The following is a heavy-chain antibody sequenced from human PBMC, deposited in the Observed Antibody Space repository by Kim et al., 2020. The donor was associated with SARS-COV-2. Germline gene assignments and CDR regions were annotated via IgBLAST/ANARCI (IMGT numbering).Heavy chain of an antibody. D-gene: IGHD4-17*01. CDR3: AKASPTVTYDY. J-gene: IGHJ4*02. Sequence: GGSLRLSCAASGFTFSSYALRWVRQAPGKGLDWVSAISGSGCSTYYADSVKGRFTISRDNSKNTLYLQMNSLRAEDTAVYYCAKASPTVTYDYWGQGTLVTVSS. V-gene: IGHV3-23*01. CDR1: GFTFSSYA. CDR2: ISGSGCST.